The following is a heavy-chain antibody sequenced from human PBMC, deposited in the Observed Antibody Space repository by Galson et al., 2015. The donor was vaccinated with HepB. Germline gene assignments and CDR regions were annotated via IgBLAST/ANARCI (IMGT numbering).Heavy chain of an antibody. D-gene: IGHD4-17*01. CDR2: ISSSSSYI. CDR3: AGDKAGFTYGDLYDAFDI. V-gene: IGHV3-21*01. J-gene: IGHJ3*02. Sequence: LRLSCAASGFPFSSYSMNWVRQAPGKGLEWVSSISSSSSYIYYADSVKGRFTISRDNAKNSLYLQMNSLRAEDTAVYYCAGDKAGFTYGDLYDAFDIWGQGTMVTVSS. CDR1: GFPFSSYS.